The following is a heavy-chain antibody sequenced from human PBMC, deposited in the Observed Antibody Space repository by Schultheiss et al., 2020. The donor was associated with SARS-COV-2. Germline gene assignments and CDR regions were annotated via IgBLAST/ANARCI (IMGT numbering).Heavy chain of an antibody. V-gene: IGHV1-18*01. J-gene: IGHJ5*02. CDR2: IVPLVGTP. CDR1: GYTFTSYG. D-gene: IGHD6-6*01. Sequence: ASVKVSCKASGYTFTSYGISWVRQAPGQGLEWMGGIVPLVGTPFFAQKFQGRVTMTRDTSISTAYMELSRLRSDDTAVYYCARFRRSVAARQEAGWFDPWGQGTLVTVSS. CDR3: ARFRRSVAARQEAGWFDP.